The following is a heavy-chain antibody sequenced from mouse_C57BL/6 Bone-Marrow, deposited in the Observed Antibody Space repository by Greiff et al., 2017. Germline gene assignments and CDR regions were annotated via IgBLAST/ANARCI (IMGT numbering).Heavy chain of an antibody. V-gene: IGHV14-4*01. CDR3: TTGIYYNYDEGDY. CDR1: GFNFKDDY. J-gene: IGHJ2*01. Sequence: VQLQQSGAELVRPGASVKLSCTASGFNFKDDYMHWVKQRPEQGLEWIGWIDPENGDTEYASKFQGKATITADTSSNTAYLQLSSLTSEDTAVYYCTTGIYYNYDEGDYWGQGTTLTVSS. D-gene: IGHD2-4*01. CDR2: IDPENGDT.